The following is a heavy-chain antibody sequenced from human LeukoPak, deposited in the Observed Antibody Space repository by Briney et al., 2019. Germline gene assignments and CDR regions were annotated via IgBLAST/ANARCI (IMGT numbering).Heavy chain of an antibody. J-gene: IGHJ6*02. CDR1: GGSISSYY. CDR2: IYYSGST. V-gene: IGHV4-59*01. CDR3: ARGWAFYYYGMDV. Sequence: SETLSLTCTVSGGSISSYYWSWIRQPPGKGLEWIGCIYYSGSTNYNPSLKSRVTISVDTSKNQFSLKLSSVTAADTAVYYCARGWAFYYYGMDVWGQGTTVTVSS. D-gene: IGHD1-26*01.